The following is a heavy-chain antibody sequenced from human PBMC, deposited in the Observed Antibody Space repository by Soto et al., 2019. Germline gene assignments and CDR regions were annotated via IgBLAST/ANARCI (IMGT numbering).Heavy chain of an antibody. V-gene: IGHV4-59*01. CDR2: IYYSGST. D-gene: IGHD6-13*01. CDR1: GGSISSYY. J-gene: IGHJ4*02. CDR3: ARVGPVYSSRWAPFDY. Sequence: PSETLSLTCTVSGGSISSYYWSWIRQPPGKGLEWIGYIYYSGSTNYNPSLKSRVTISVDTSKNQFSLKLSSVTAADTAVYYCARVGPVYSSRWAPFDYWGQGTLVTVSS.